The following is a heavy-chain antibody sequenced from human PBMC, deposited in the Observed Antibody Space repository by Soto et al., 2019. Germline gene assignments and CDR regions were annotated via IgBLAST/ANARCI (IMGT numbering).Heavy chain of an antibody. Sequence: SETLSLTCAVSGGSISSGGYYWSWIRQPPGKGLEWIGYIYYSGSTDYNPSLKSRVTISVDTSKNQFSLKLSSVTAADTAVYYCARSDCSGGSCSWDFDYWGQGTLVTVSS. J-gene: IGHJ4*02. CDR3: ARSDCSGGSCSWDFDY. CDR1: GGSISSGGYY. V-gene: IGHV4-61*08. CDR2: IYYSGST. D-gene: IGHD2-15*01.